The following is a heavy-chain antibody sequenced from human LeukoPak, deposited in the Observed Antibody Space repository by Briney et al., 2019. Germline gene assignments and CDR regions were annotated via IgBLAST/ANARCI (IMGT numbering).Heavy chain of an antibody. J-gene: IGHJ4*02. CDR1: GGSISSSSYY. CDR2: IYYSGST. V-gene: IGHV4-39*01. D-gene: IGHD3-9*01. CDR3: ARIHVLTGYFPLDY. Sequence: PSETLSLTCTVSGGSISSSSYYWGWIRQPPGKGLEWIGCIYYSGSTYYNPSLKSRVTISVDTSKNQFSLKMSSVTAADTAVYYCARIHVLTGYFPLDYWGQGTLVTVSS.